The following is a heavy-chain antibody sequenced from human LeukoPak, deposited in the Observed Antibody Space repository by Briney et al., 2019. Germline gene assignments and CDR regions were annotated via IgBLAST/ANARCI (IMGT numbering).Heavy chain of an antibody. J-gene: IGHJ4*02. CDR3: AAVSDYDSSGYYYGIDY. CDR2: IVVGSGNT. CDR1: GFTFTNSA. D-gene: IGHD3-22*01. Sequence: SVKVSCKASGFTFTNSAMQWVRQARGQRLEWIGWIVVGSGNTNYAQKFQERVTITRDMSTSTAYMELSSLRSEDTAVYYCAAVSDYDSSGYYYGIDYWGQGTLVTVSS. V-gene: IGHV1-58*02.